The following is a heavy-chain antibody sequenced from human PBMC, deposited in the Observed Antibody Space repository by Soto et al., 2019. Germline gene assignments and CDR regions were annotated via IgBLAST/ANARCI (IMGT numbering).Heavy chain of an antibody. Sequence: QVQLVQSGAEVKKPGASVKVSCKAAGYTFTSYYMHWVRQAPGQGLAWMGIINPSGASTSYAQKFQGRVTMTRDPSTGTVYMELSSLRSEDTAVYYCARDQGKGWFGEFDYWGQGTLVTVSS. J-gene: IGHJ4*02. V-gene: IGHV1-46*01. CDR2: INPSGAST. CDR3: ARDQGKGWFGEFDY. D-gene: IGHD3-10*01. CDR1: GYTFTSYY.